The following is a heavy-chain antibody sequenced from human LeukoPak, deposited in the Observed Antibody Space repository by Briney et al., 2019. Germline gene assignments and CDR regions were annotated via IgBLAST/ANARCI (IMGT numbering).Heavy chain of an antibody. CDR3: AREYDSSGYYYGGY. J-gene: IGHJ4*02. CDR2: IIPIYGTP. V-gene: IGHV1-69*06. Sequence: GASVKVSCKTFGGTFSTYAISWVRQAPGQGLEWMGGIIPIYGTPNYAQKFQGRVMITADKSTSTAYMELSSLRSEDTAVYYCAREYDSSGYYYGGYWGQGTLVTVSS. CDR1: GGTFSTYA. D-gene: IGHD3-22*01.